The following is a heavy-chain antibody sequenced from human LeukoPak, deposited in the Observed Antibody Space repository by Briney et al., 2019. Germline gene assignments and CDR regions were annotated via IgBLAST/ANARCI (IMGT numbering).Heavy chain of an antibody. CDR2: INPSTGDT. J-gene: IGHJ4*02. CDR1: GYTFTGNI. D-gene: IGHD4-17*01. CDR3: ARDLLGLRRRDY. Sequence: ASVKVSCKASGYTFTGNILHWVRQAPGQGLDWMGWINPSTGDTNFAQRFRDRLTITRDTSINTAYMKLSSLTSGDTAVYYCARDLLGLRRRDYWGQGTLVTVSS. V-gene: IGHV1-2*02.